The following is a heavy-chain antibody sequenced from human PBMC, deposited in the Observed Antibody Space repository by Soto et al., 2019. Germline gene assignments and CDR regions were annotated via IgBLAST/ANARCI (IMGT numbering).Heavy chain of an antibody. Sequence: ASVKVSCKASGGTFSSYAISWVRQAPGQGLEWMGRIIPILGIANYAQKFQGRVTITADKSTSTAYMELSSLRSEDTAVYYCARAGVYSGYDNWFDPWGQGTLVTVSS. V-gene: IGHV1-69*04. J-gene: IGHJ5*02. D-gene: IGHD5-12*01. CDR1: GGTFSSYA. CDR3: ARAGVYSGYDNWFDP. CDR2: IIPILGIA.